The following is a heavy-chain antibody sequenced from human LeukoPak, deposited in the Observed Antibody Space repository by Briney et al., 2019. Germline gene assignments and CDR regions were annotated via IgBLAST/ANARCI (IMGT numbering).Heavy chain of an antibody. D-gene: IGHD3-10*01. J-gene: IGHJ4*02. CDR3: ARGYYFDSGSFFED. CDR2: IYYTRST. V-gene: IGHV4-31*03. Sequence: PSQTLSLTCTVSGDSITSGAYFWNWIRQQPGKGPEWIGYIYYTRSTNYNPSLESRVTILLDTSKNEFSLRLSSVTAADTAVYYCARGYYFDSGSFFEDWGQGTLVTVSS. CDR1: GDSITSGAYF.